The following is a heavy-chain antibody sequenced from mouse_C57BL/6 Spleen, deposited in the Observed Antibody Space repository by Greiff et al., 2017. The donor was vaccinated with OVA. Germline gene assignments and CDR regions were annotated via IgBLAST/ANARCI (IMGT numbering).Heavy chain of an antibody. V-gene: IGHV3-1*01. Sequence: EVKVVESGPGMVKPSQSLSLTCTVTGYSITSGYDWHWIRHFPGNKLEWMGYISYSGSTNYNPSLKSRISITHDTSKNHFFLKLNSVTTEDTATYYCARGGFYDYDGGFAYWGQGTLVTVSA. D-gene: IGHD2-4*01. J-gene: IGHJ3*01. CDR3: ARGGFYDYDGGFAY. CDR2: ISYSGST. CDR1: GYSITSGYD.